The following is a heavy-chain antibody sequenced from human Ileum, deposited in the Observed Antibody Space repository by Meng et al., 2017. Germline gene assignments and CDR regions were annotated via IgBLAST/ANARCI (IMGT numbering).Heavy chain of an antibody. J-gene: IGHJ3*02. CDR2: ISGTGSTI. D-gene: IGHD3-9*01. CDR1: GFSFSSSE. V-gene: IGHV3-48*03. Sequence: GESLKIPCAASGFSFSSSEMNWVRQAPGKGLEWVSYISGTGSTIYYADSVKGRFTISRDTAKNSLFLQMNSLRAEDTAVYYCARRLYYDFLTGSVGAFDIWGQGTMVTVSS. CDR3: ARRLYYDFLTGSVGAFDI.